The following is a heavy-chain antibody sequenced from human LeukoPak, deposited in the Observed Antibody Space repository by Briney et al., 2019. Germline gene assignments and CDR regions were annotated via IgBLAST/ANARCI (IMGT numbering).Heavy chain of an antibody. CDR2: MNPNSGNT. CDR1: GYTFTSYD. J-gene: IGHJ4*02. D-gene: IGHD6-13*01. V-gene: IGHV1-8*01. CDR3: ARSYSSSWYYPNFDS. Sequence: GASVKVSCKASGYTFTSYDINWVRQATGQGLEWMGWMNPNSGNTGYAQKFQGRVTMTRNTSISTAYMELSSLRSEDTAIYYCARSYSSSWYYPNFDSWAQGTLVTVSS.